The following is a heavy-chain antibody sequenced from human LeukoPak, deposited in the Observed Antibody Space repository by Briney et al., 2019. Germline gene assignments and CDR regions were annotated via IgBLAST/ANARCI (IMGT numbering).Heavy chain of an antibody. D-gene: IGHD5-18*01. V-gene: IGHV3-21*01. CDR1: GFTFSSYS. J-gene: IGHJ4*02. CDR3: AREGGYSYGYGGVFDY. Sequence: PGGSPRLSCAASGFTFSSYSMNWVRQAPGKGLEWVSSISSSSSYIYYADSVKGRFTISRDNAKNSLYLQMNSLRAEDTAVYYCAREGGYSYGYGGVFDYWGQGTLVTVSS. CDR2: ISSSSSYI.